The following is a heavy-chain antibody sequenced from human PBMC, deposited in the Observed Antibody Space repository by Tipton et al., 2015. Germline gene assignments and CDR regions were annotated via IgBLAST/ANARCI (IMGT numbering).Heavy chain of an antibody. D-gene: IGHD3-22*01. V-gene: IGHV4-39*07. J-gene: IGHJ4*02. CDR2: IHHGGST. Sequence: TLSLTCTVSGGSISNSSYYWGWIRQPPGKGLEWIGEIHHGGSTNYNPSLKSRVTMSVDTSKNQFSLHLSSVTAADTAVYYCAREVWYYDSSGYDYWGQGTLVSVSS. CDR1: GGSISNSSYY. CDR3: AREVWYYDSSGYDY.